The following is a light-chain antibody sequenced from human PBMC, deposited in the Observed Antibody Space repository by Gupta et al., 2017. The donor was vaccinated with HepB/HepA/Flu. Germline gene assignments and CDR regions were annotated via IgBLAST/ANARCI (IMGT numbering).Light chain of an antibody. V-gene: IGKV4-1*01. CDR3: QQDYSSPWT. CDR2: GAS. Sequence: DIVMTQSPDSLAVSLGDRATIDCTSSQNLLYSSNNKNYLAWYQQKPGQPPRLLIYGASTRETGVPDRFSGSGSGTDFTLTISSLQAEDVAVYYCQQDYSSPWTFGQGTQVEIK. J-gene: IGKJ1*01. CDR1: QNLLYSSNNKNY.